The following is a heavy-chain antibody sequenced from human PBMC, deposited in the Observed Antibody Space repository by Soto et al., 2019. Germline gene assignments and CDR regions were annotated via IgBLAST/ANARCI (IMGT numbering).Heavy chain of an antibody. D-gene: IGHD2-21*01. V-gene: IGHV4-31*03. CDR3: ARECGSTRRVHDY. Sequence: QVQLQESGPGLVKPSQTLSLTCTVSGDSISSVAYYWSWIRQRPGKGLEWIGYIYYSGVTSYNPSLKSRVSLSMHRPETQFSLKLYSVTAADTAGYYCARECGSTRRVHDYWGQGTLVTVSS. CDR1: GDSISSVAYY. CDR2: IYYSGVT. J-gene: IGHJ4*02.